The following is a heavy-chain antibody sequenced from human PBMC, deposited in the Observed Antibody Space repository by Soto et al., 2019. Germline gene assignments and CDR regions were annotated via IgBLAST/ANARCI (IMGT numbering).Heavy chain of an antibody. D-gene: IGHD3-10*01. Sequence: EVQLVESGGGLVQPGGSLRLSCAASGFTFSSYSMNWVRQAPGKGLEGVSYISSSSSTIYYADSVKGRFTISRDNAKNSLYLQMNSLRDEDTAVYYCAREHPYYYGSGSYLDYWGQGTLVTVSS. CDR1: GFTFSSYS. J-gene: IGHJ4*02. CDR3: AREHPYYYGSGSYLDY. CDR2: ISSSSSTI. V-gene: IGHV3-48*02.